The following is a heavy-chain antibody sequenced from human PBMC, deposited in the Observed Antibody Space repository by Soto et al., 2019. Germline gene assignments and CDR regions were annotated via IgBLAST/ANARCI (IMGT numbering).Heavy chain of an antibody. CDR1: GGSISTYY. V-gene: IGHV4-59*01. Sequence: PSETLSLTCTVSGGSISTYYWSWILQPPGKGLEWIGYISYSGSTNYNPSLKSRLTISVDTSKNQFSLKLSSVTAADTAVYYCARDAMTTVIPYYYYYGMDVWGQGTTVTVSS. CDR2: ISYSGST. CDR3: ARDAMTTVIPYYYYYGMDV. J-gene: IGHJ6*02. D-gene: IGHD4-17*01.